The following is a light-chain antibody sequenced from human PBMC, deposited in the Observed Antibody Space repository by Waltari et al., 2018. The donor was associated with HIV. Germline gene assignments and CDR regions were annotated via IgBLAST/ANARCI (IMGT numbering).Light chain of an antibody. CDR2: YVG. CDR3: CAYAGPTGLSEV. CDR1: SRALGAHNY. J-gene: IGLJ2*01. V-gene: IGLV2-23*02. Sequence: QSALTQPASVSGSPGQSITISCTGTSRALGAHNYVSWSQQHPGKAPKLIIYYVGTRPSGVSDRFSGSKSGNTASLTISGLQSEDEADYHCCAYAGPTGLSEVFGGGTKLTVL.